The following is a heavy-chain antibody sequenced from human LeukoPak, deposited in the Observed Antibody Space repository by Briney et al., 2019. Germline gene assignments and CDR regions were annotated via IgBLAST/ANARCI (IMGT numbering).Heavy chain of an antibody. J-gene: IGHJ4*02. CDR1: GGSINNYY. Sequence: SETLSLTCTVSGGSINNYYWSWIRQPPGKGLEWIGEINHSGSTNYNPSLKSRVTISVDTSKNQFSLKLSSVTAADTAVYYCASGNWNYYFDYWGQGTLVTVSS. CDR2: INHSGST. CDR3: ASGNWNYYFDY. D-gene: IGHD1-7*01. V-gene: IGHV4-34*01.